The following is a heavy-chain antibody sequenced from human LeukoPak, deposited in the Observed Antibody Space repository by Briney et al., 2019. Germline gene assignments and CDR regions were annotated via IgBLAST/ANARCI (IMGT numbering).Heavy chain of an antibody. Sequence: ASVKASCKASGYTFTSYYMHWVRQAPGQGPEWMGIINPRGGSTSYAQKFQGRVTMTRDMSTSTVYMELSSLRSEDTAVYYCARDRAYYYDTSDTDYWGQGTLVTVSS. D-gene: IGHD3-22*01. J-gene: IGHJ4*02. V-gene: IGHV1-46*01. CDR1: GYTFTSYY. CDR3: ARDRAYYYDTSDTDY. CDR2: INPRGGST.